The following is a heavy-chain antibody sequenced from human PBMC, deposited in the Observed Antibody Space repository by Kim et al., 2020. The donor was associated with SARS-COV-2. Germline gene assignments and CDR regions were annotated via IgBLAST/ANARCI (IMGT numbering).Heavy chain of an antibody. CDR2: ISYDGSNK. D-gene: IGHD2-2*01. CDR3: AKDRDDAWHYYYYMDV. J-gene: IGHJ6*03. V-gene: IGHV3-30*18. CDR1: GFTFSSYG. Sequence: GGSLRLSCAASGFTFSSYGMHWVRQAPGKGLEWVAVISYDGSNKYYADSVKGRFTISRDNSKNTLYLQMNSLRAEDTAVYHCAKDRDDAWHYYYYMDVWGEGTTVTVSS.